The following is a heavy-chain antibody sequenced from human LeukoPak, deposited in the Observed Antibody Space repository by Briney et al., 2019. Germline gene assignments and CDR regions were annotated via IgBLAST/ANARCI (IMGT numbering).Heavy chain of an antibody. CDR2: ISASGRST. V-gene: IGHV3-23*01. CDR3: AKALSQGPQTYYYYGMDV. CDR1: GFTVSTYY. Sequence: PGGSLRLSCAASGFTVSTYYMTWVRQAPGKGLEWVSIISASGRSTYYADSVKGRFAISRDNSKNTLYLQMNSLRAEDTAVYYCAKALSQGPQTYYYYGMDVWGQGTTVTVSS. J-gene: IGHJ6*01.